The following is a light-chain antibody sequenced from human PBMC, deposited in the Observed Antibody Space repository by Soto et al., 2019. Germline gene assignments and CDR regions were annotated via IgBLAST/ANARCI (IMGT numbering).Light chain of an antibody. J-gene: IGKJ5*01. CDR1: QSVSSY. V-gene: IGKV3-20*01. Sequence: EIVMTQSPATLSVSPGEIATLSFMASQSVSSYLAWYQQKPGQAPRLLIYEASNRATGIPDRFSGSGSGTDFTLTIARLEPEDFAVYYCQQYGGSPRTFGQGTRLEIK. CDR2: EAS. CDR3: QQYGGSPRT.